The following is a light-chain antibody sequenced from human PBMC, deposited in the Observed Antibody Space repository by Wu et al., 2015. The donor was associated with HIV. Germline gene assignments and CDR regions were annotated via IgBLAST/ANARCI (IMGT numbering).Light chain of an antibody. J-gene: IGKJ1*01. CDR1: QDIKNY. V-gene: IGKV1-39*01. CDR3: QQTYTTPAWT. CDR2: AAS. Sequence: DIRMTQSPSSLSASVGDRVTLTCRASQDIKNYLNWYQQKPGKAPKLLISAASDLQGGVPSRFSGSGSGTHFTLTIDSLQPEDFATYHCQQTYTTPAWTFGQGTKVDI.